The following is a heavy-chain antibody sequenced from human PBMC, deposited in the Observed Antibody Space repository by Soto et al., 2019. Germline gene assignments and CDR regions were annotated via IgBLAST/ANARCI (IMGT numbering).Heavy chain of an antibody. CDR3: ASDSYGDYNSFDY. Sequence: SLSCAASGYTVSSNYMSWVRQAPGKGLEWVSVIYSGGSTYYADSVKGRFTISRDNSKNTLYLQMNSLRAEDTAVYYCASDSYGDYNSFDYWGQGTLVTVSS. CDR2: IYSGGST. V-gene: IGHV3-66*01. J-gene: IGHJ4*02. D-gene: IGHD4-17*01. CDR1: GYTVSSNY.